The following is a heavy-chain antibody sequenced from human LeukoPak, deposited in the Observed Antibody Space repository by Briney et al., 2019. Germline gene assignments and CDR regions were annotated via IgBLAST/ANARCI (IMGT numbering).Heavy chain of an antibody. CDR3: AKYELSSGWPHFDY. CDR1: GFTFSSYA. J-gene: IGHJ4*02. D-gene: IGHD6-19*01. Sequence: PGASLRLSCAASGFTFSSYAMSWVRQAPGKGLEWVSAISGSGGSTYYADSVKGRFTISRDNSKNTLYLQMNSLRAEDTAVYYCAKYELSSGWPHFDYWGQGILVTVSS. V-gene: IGHV3-23*01. CDR2: ISGSGGST.